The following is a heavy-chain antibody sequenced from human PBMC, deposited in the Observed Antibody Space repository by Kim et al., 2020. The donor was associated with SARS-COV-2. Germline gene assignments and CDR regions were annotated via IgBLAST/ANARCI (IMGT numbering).Heavy chain of an antibody. Sequence: SETLSLTCAVYGESLTGFYGNWIRHSPGKGREWIGHITYRGETTYNWSLKSRTTISVDTTTNQFSLKLESLTAADTAVYFCARLYTSAWYASYFDSWGHGTLVAVSS. CDR1: GESLTGFY. CDR3: ARLYTSAWYASYFDS. D-gene: IGHD6-19*01. V-gene: IGHV4-34*01. J-gene: IGHJ4*01. CDR2: ITYRGET.